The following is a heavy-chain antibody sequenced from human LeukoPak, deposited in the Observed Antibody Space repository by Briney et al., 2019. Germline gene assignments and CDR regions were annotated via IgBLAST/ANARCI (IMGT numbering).Heavy chain of an antibody. J-gene: IGHJ6*02. CDR1: GYTFTSYD. Sequence: ASVKVSCKASGYTFTSYDINWVRQATGPGLEWMGWMDPNSGNTGYAQKFQGRVTMTRNTSISTAYMELSSLRSEDTAVYYCARAVPAAMVYYYYGMDVWGQGTTVTVSS. CDR3: ARAVPAAMVYYYYGMDV. CDR2: MDPNSGNT. V-gene: IGHV1-8*01. D-gene: IGHD2-2*01.